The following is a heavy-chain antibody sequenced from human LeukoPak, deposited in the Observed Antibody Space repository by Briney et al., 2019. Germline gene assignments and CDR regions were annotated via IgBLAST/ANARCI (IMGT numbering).Heavy chain of an antibody. V-gene: IGHV4-61*02. J-gene: IGHJ4*02. CDR3: ARGEDGYNYFDY. D-gene: IGHD5-24*01. CDR1: GGSISSSGYY. CDR2: IYTSGST. Sequence: SETLSLTWTVSGGSISSSGYYWGWIRQPAGKGLEWIGRIYTSGSTNYNPSLKSRVTISVDTSKNQFSLKLSSVTAADTAVYYCARGEDGYNYFDYWGQGTLVTVS.